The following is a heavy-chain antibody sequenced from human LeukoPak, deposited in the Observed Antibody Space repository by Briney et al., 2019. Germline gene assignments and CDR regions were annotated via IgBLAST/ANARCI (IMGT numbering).Heavy chain of an antibody. V-gene: IGHV3-23*01. CDR2: ISGSGGST. Sequence: SGGSLRLSCAASGFTFSSYAMSWVRQAPGQGLEWASAISGSGGSTYYADSVKGRFTVSRDNCKNTLYMQMNSLRAEDTAVYYCAKSDDYGDYWGQGTLVTVSS. CDR3: AKSDDYGDY. J-gene: IGHJ4*02. CDR1: GFTFSSYA.